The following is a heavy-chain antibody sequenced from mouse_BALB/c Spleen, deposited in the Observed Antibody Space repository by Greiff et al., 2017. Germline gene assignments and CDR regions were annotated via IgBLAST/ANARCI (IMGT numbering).Heavy chain of an antibody. CDR2: INPSTGYT. D-gene: IGHD1-2*01. V-gene: IGHV1-7*01. J-gene: IGHJ2*01. CDR3: ARRTTALDD. CDR1: GYTFTSYW. Sequence: QVQLQQSGAELAKPGASVKMSCKASGYTFTSYWMHWVKQRPGQGLEWIGYINPSTGYTEYNQKFKDKATLTADKSSSTAYMQLSSLTSEDSAVYYCARRTTALDDWGQGTTLTVSS.